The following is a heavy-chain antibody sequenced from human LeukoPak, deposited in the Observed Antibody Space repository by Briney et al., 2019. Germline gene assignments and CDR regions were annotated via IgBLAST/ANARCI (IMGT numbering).Heavy chain of an antibody. CDR3: AKDYGYTPYYFDY. J-gene: IGHJ4*02. D-gene: IGHD5-18*01. CDR2: LTGSGDTT. V-gene: IGHV3-23*01. CDR1: GFNFSTYA. Sequence: GSLRLSCAASGFNFSTYAMAWVRQAPGKGLQWVSTLTGSGDTTYYAESVKGRFTISRDNSKNTLYLQMNSLRVEDTAIYYCAKDYGYTPYYFDYWGQGTLVTVSS.